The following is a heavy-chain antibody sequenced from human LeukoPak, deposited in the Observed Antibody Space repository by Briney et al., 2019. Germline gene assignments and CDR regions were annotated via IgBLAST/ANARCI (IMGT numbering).Heavy chain of an antibody. D-gene: IGHD1-14*01. CDR1: GGSISGHF. Sequence: PSETLPLTCTVSGGSISGHFWSWIRQPPGKGLEWIGYVYYSGSTTYNPSLKSRVTISVDTSKNRFSLKLSSVTAADTAVYHCARLLGSSTAIGYWGQGTLVTVSS. CDR2: VYYSGST. J-gene: IGHJ4*02. CDR3: ARLLGSSTAIGY. V-gene: IGHV4-59*08.